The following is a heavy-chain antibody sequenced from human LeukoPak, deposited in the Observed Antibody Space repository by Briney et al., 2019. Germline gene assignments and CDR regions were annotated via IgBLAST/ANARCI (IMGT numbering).Heavy chain of an antibody. D-gene: IGHD3-22*01. CDR3: ARDDGSGYYNY. J-gene: IGHJ4*02. V-gene: IGHV4-34*01. Sequence: ASETLSLTCAVYGGSFSGYYWSWIRQPPGKGLEWIGEINHSGSTNYNPSLKSRVTISVDTSKNQFSLKLSSVTAADTAVYYCARDDGSGYYNYWGQGTLVTVSS. CDR2: INHSGST. CDR1: GGSFSGYY.